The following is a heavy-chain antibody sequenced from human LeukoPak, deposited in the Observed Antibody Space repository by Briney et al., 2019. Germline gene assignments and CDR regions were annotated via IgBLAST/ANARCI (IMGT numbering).Heavy chain of an antibody. CDR1: GFIFSDYY. D-gene: IGHD2-8*02. J-gene: IGHJ4*02. CDR2: ISSSGSNI. CDR3: VREGYSTGQFDY. V-gene: IGHV3-11*04. Sequence: GGSLRLSCAASGFIFSDYYMTWIRQAPGKGLEWVSHISSSGSNIHHADSVKGPFTISRDNAKNSLYLQMNSLRAEDTAVYYCVREGYSTGQFDYWGQGTLVTVSS.